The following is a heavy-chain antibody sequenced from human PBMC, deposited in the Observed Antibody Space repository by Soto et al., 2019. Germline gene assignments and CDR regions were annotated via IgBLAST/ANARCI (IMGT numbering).Heavy chain of an antibody. J-gene: IGHJ3*02. CDR1: GFTVSGKKY. Sequence: GSLRLSCAAFGFTVSGKKYVAWVRQAPGKGLEWVSALYDLDGTYYADSVKGRFTISRDNAKNSLYLQMNSLRAEDTAVYYCARDRYYDFWSGYLAADAFDIWGQGTMVTVSS. D-gene: IGHD3-3*01. CDR3: ARDRYYDFWSGYLAADAFDI. V-gene: IGHV3-66*01. CDR2: LYDLDGT.